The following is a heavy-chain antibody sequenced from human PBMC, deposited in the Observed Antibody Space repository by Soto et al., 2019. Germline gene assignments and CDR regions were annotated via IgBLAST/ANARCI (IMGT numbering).Heavy chain of an antibody. J-gene: IGHJ4*02. CDR2: ISGSDGNT. V-gene: IGHV3-23*01. Sequence: VGSLRLSCAASGFTFSNYAMNWVRQAPGKGLEWVSTISGSDGNTYSADSVKGRFTISRDNSKNTLYLQMNSLRADDTAIYYCAKHRAYYYDSGDYYSAFDYWGQGTLVTVSS. D-gene: IGHD3-22*01. CDR3: AKHRAYYYDSGDYYSAFDY. CDR1: GFTFSNYA.